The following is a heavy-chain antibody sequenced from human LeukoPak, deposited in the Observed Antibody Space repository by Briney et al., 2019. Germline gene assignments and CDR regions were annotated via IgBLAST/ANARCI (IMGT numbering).Heavy chain of an antibody. J-gene: IGHJ3*02. CDR3: ARPPAVAGTTSTDAFDI. D-gene: IGHD6-19*01. V-gene: IGHV1-69*13. CDR2: IIPIFGTA. CDR1: GGTFSSYA. Sequence: SVKVSCKASGGTFSSYAISWVRQAPGQGLEWMGGIIPIFGTANYAQKFQGRVTITADESTSTAYMELSSLRSEDTAVYYCARPPAVAGTTSTDAFDIWGQGTMVTVSS.